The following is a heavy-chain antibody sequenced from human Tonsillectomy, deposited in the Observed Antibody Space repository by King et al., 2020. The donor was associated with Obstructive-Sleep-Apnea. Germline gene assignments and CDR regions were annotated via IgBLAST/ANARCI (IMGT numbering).Heavy chain of an antibody. CDR3: SSSFLALKGDYYGVDV. CDR1: GVTFGDYA. Sequence: VQLVEYGGGVVQPGRSLRLSCTTSGVTFGDYALSWFRQAPGKGLEWVSFIRSKAFGGATQYAASVEGRFIVSRDDSKGIAYLQMNSLKTEDTALYYCSSSFLALKGDYYGVDVWGQGTTVTVSS. V-gene: IGHV3-49*03. CDR2: IRSKAFGGAT. D-gene: IGHD2/OR15-2a*01. J-gene: IGHJ6*02.